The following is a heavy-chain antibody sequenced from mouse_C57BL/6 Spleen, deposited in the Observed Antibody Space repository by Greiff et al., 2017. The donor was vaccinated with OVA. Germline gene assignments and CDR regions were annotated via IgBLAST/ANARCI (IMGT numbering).Heavy chain of an antibody. CDR1: GYTFTSYG. V-gene: IGHV1-81*01. CDR3: ARSPPSSYFDY. D-gene: IGHD2-10*02. J-gene: IGHJ2*01. CDR2: IYPTSGNT. Sequence: QVQLQQSGAELARPGASVKLSCKASGYTFTSYGISWVKQRTGQGLEWIGEIYPTSGNTYYNEKFKGKATLTADKSSSTAYMELRSLTSEDSAVYVCARSPPSSYFDYWGQGTTLTVSS.